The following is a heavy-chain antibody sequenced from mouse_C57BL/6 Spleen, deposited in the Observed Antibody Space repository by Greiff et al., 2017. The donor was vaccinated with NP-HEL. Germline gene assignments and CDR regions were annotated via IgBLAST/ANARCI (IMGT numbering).Heavy chain of an antibody. CDR1: GYTFTSYW. D-gene: IGHD1-1*01. Sequence: VQLQQPGAELVMPGASVKLSCKASGYTFTSYWMHWVKQRPGQGLEWIGEIDPSDSYTNYNQKFKGKSTLTVDKSSSTAYMQLSSLTSEDSAVYYCANYYGSSHGYFDVWGTGTTVTVSS. J-gene: IGHJ1*03. V-gene: IGHV1-69*01. CDR3: ANYYGSSHGYFDV. CDR2: IDPSDSYT.